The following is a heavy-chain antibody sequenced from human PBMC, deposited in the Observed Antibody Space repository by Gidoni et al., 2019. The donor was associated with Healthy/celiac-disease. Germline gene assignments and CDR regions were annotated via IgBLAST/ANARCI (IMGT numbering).Heavy chain of an antibody. D-gene: IGHD6-19*01. Sequence: QVQLVESGGGVVQPGRSLRLSCAASGFPFSSYGMHWVRQAPGKGLEWVAVISYDGSNKYYADSVKGRFTISRDNSKNTLYLQMNSRRAEDTAVYYCANSGLVEDAFDIWGQGTMVTVSS. V-gene: IGHV3-30*18. J-gene: IGHJ3*02. CDR1: GFPFSSYG. CDR3: ANSGLVEDAFDI. CDR2: ISYDGSNK.